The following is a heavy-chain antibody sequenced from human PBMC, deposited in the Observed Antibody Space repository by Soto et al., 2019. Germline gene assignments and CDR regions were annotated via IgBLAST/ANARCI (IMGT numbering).Heavy chain of an antibody. J-gene: IGHJ4*02. CDR2: IYYSGST. D-gene: IGHD2-2*01. CDR1: GGSISIYY. V-gene: IGHV4-59*01. CDR3: ARDLANRTKYYFDY. Sequence: SETLSLTCTGSGGSISIYYWSWIRQAPGKGLEWIGYIYYSGSTNYNPSLKSRVTISVDTSKNQFSLKLSSVTAADTAVYYCARDLANRTKYYFDYWGQGTLVTL.